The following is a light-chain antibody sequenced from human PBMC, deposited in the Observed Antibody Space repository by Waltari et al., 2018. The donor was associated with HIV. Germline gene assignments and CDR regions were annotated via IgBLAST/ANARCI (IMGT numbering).Light chain of an antibody. J-gene: IGLJ3*02. CDR1: ISDVGGYNY. CDR2: HVS. CDR3: RSYADNYVWL. V-gene: IGLV2-11*01. Sequence: QSALTQPRSVSGSPGQSVTISCTGTISDVGGYNYVSWYQQYPGKAPKVMIYHVSKRPSGVLVRCSGSKSSSTAYLTSCGRQAEDEADYYCRSYADNYVWLFGGRTKLTVL.